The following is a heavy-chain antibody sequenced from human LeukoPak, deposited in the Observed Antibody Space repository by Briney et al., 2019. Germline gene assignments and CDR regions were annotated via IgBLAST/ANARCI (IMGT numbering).Heavy chain of an antibody. V-gene: IGHV3-23*01. CDR3: AKKSVSVGANASGIDY. Sequence: PGGSLRLSCAASGFTFSSYAMSWVRQAPGKGLEWVAAISGSGGSTYYADSVKGRFTISTDNSKNTLYLQMNSLRAEDTAVYYCAKKSVSVGANASGIDYWGQGTLVTVSS. J-gene: IGHJ4*02. CDR1: GFTFSSYA. D-gene: IGHD1-26*01. CDR2: ISGSGGST.